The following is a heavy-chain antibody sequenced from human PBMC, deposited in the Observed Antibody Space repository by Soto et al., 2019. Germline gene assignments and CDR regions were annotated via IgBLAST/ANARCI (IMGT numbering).Heavy chain of an antibody. CDR1: GGSISSYY. Sequence: SETLSLTCTVSGGSISSYYWSWIRQPPGKGLEWIGYIYYSGSTNYNPSLKSRVTTSVDTSKNQFSLKLSSVTAADTAVYYCARRGEYCSSTSCYGFDYWGQGTLVTVSS. J-gene: IGHJ4*02. D-gene: IGHD2-2*01. V-gene: IGHV4-59*01. CDR3: ARRGEYCSSTSCYGFDY. CDR2: IYYSGST.